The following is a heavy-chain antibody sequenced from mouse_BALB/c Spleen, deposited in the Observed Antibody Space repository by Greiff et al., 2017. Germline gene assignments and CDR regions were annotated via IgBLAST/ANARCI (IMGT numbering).Heavy chain of an antibody. CDR3: ARKGNFYAMDY. J-gene: IGHJ4*01. V-gene: IGHV5-4*02. CDR2: ISDGGSYT. CDR1: GFTFSDYY. Sequence: EVKLMESGGGLVKPGGSLKLSCAASGFTFSDYYMYWVRQTPEKRLEWVATISDGGSYTYYPDSVKGRFTISRDNAKNNLYLQMSSLKSEDTAMYYCARKGNFYAMDYWGQGTSVTVSS.